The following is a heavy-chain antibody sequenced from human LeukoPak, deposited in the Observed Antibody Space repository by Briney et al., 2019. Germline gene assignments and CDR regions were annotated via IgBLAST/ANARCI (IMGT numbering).Heavy chain of an antibody. D-gene: IGHD2-2*02. Sequence: GGSLRLSCTASGFTFGDYAMSWFRQAPGKGLEWVGFIRSKAYGGTTEYAASVKGRFTISRDDSKSIAYLQMNSLKTEDTAVYYCTREGYCSSTSCYTGFDYWGQGTPVTVSS. J-gene: IGHJ4*02. CDR1: GFTFGDYA. CDR3: TREGYCSSTSCYTGFDY. CDR2: IRSKAYGGTT. V-gene: IGHV3-49*03.